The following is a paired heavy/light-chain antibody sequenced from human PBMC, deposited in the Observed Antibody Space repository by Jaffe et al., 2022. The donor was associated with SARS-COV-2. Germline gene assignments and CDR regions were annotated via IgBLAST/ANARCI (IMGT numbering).Heavy chain of an antibody. V-gene: IGHV4-38-2*01. J-gene: IGHJ4*02. CDR1: GYSITSGYY. CDR2: ISISGST. CDR3: ARRDGGHTFNY. Sequence: QVQLQESGPGLVKPSETLSLTCSVSGYSITSGYYWGWIRQPPGKGLEWIGTISISGSTYYNPSLTNRVTISLDPSKNQFSLKLTSVTASDTAVYFCARRDGGHTFNYWGQGTLVTVSS.
Light chain of an antibody. J-gene: IGKJ2*01. Sequence: EIVLTQSPGTLSLSPGERATLSCRASQSVSSTNLAWYQQKPGQAPRLLIYGASSRATGIPDRFSGSGSGTDFTLIISRLEPEDFAVYYCHQYGSSPRTFGQGTNLEIK. CDR2: GAS. CDR3: HQYGSSPRT. V-gene: IGKV3-20*01. CDR1: QSVSSTN.